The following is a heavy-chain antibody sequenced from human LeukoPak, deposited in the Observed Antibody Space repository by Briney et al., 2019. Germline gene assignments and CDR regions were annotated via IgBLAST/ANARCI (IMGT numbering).Heavy chain of an antibody. J-gene: IGHJ4*02. CDR1: GFTFNSYG. CDR2: IRSDGTNK. V-gene: IGHV3-30*02. CDR3: AKGLSGYSSGWYASPYYFDY. Sequence: TGGSLRLSCAASGFTFNSYGMYWVRQAPGKGLEWVAFIRSDGTNKYYADSVKGRFTISRDNSKNTLYLQMNSLRAEDTAVYYCAKGLSGYSSGWYASPYYFDYWGQGTLVTVSS. D-gene: IGHD6-19*01.